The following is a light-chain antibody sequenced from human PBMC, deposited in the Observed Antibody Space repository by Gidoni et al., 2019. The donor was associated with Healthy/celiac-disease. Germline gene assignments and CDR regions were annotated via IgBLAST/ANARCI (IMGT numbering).Light chain of an antibody. J-gene: IGLJ1*01. CDR3: QSYDSSLSGGV. CDR1: SSNIGAGYD. V-gene: IGLV1-40*01. CDR2: GNS. Sequence: QSVLTPPPSVSGAPRQRGTISCTGSSSNIGAGYDLHWDQQIPGTAPKLLIYGNSNRPSGVPDRFSGSKSGTSASLAITGLQAEDEADYYCQSYDSSLSGGVFGTGTKVTVL.